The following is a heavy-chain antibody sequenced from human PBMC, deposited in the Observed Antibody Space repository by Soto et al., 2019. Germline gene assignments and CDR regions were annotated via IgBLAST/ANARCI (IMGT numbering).Heavy chain of an antibody. J-gene: IGHJ3*02. CDR3: ARQYDFWSGYYDSAFDI. CDR2: ISYDGSNK. V-gene: IGHV3-30*03. CDR1: GFTFSSYG. D-gene: IGHD3-3*01. Sequence: QVQLVESGGGVVQPGRSLRLSCAASGFTFSSYGMHWVRQAPGKGLEWVAVISYDGSNKYYADSVKGRFTISRDNSKNTLYLKMNSLRAEDTAVYYCARQYDFWSGYYDSAFDIWGQGTMVTVSS.